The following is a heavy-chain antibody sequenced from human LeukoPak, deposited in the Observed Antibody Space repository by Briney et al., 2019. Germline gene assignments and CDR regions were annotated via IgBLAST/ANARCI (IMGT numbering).Heavy chain of an antibody. CDR3: ARHPKLIVGATQQFL. D-gene: IGHD1-26*01. CDR2: IYPGDSDT. J-gene: IGHJ4*02. Sequence: GESLKISCKGSGYSFTSYWIGWVRQMPGKGLEWMGIIYPGDSDTRYSPSFQGQVTISADKSISTAYLQWSSLKASDTAMYYCARHPKLIVGATQQFLWGQGTLVTVSS. CDR1: GYSFTSYW. V-gene: IGHV5-51*01.